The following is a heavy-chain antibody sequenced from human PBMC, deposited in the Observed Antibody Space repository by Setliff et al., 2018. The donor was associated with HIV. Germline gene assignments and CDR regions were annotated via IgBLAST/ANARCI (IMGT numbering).Heavy chain of an antibody. CDR2: INAGNGNT. CDR1: GYTFTSYA. J-gene: IGHJ6*02. Sequence: ASVKVSCRASGYTFTSYAMHWVRQAPGQRLEWMGWINAGNGNTNYAQKFQGRVTITADESTSTAYMELSSLRSEDTAVYYCGVGPEKIYYYYGMDVWGQGTTVTVSS. V-gene: IGHV1-3*01. CDR3: GVGPEKIYYYYGMDV. D-gene: IGHD1-26*01.